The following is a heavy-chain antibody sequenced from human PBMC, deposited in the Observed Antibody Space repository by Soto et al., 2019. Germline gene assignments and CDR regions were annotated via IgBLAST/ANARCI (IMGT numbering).Heavy chain of an antibody. V-gene: IGHV1-69*01. CDR1: GDVFRSYG. CDR2: IIPISGTT. J-gene: IGHJ6*02. Sequence: QVQLVQSGAEVKKPGSSVKVSCKASGDVFRSYGINWVRQAPGQGLEWMGGIIPISGTTNYAPKFQGRVAITADESTDTVYMELRRLRPEDTAVYVCARVRCFNGLGHTGDYGMDVWGHGTTVTVSS. D-gene: IGHD2-21*01. CDR3: ARVRCFNGLGHTGDYGMDV.